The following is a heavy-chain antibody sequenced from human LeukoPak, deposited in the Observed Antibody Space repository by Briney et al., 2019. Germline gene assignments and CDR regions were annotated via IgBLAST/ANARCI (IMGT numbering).Heavy chain of an antibody. Sequence: GASVKVSCKASGYTFTGHYMHWVRQAPGQGLEWMGWINPNSGDTNYAQKFQGRITMTRDTSMSTAYMELSRPRSDDTAVYYCARGSGQQLVFDIWGQGTMVTVSS. V-gene: IGHV1-2*02. J-gene: IGHJ3*02. CDR3: ARGSGQQLVFDI. D-gene: IGHD6-13*01. CDR2: INPNSGDT. CDR1: GYTFTGHY.